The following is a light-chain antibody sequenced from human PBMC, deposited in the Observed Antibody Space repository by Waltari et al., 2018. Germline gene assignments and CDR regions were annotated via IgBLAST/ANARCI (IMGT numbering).Light chain of an antibody. Sequence: QSALTQPASVSGSPGQSITLFCPGTSSHVGAHYYLSWYQQHPGKAPKHRIYEVSKRPSGVSNRFSGSKSGNTASLTISGLQVEDEADYYCSSYTSSTLVFGGGTKLTVL. CDR1: SSHVGAHYY. CDR2: EVS. CDR3: SSYTSSTLV. J-gene: IGLJ2*01. V-gene: IGLV2-14*01.